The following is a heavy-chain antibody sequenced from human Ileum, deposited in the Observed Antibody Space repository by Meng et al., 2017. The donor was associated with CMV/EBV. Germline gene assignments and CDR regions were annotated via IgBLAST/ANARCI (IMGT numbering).Heavy chain of an antibody. D-gene: IGHD3-22*01. CDR3: TREGLQYYDGSAY. V-gene: IGHV1-18*01. CDR1: LSSLTRHG. Sequence: ASLSSLTRHGLRCVRQAPGLVLRWIGWISPSNGDRTFARTLHTTLTLATDTSTTTAYMELRSLTSDDTAVYYRTREGLQYYDGSAYWGEGTLVTVSS. J-gene: IGHJ4*02. CDR2: ISPSNGDR.